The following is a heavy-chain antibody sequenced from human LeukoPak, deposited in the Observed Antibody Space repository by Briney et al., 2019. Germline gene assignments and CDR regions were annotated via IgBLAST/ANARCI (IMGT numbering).Heavy chain of an antibody. J-gene: IGHJ4*02. Sequence: PSETLSLTCTVSGGSISSYYWSWIRQPAGKGLEWIGRIYTSGSTNYNPSLKSRVTMSVDTSKNQFSLKLSSVTAADTAVYYCARIGYCSGGSCYDDDYWGQGTLVTVSS. CDR3: ARIGYCSGGSCYDDDY. CDR1: GGSISSYY. CDR2: IYTSGST. V-gene: IGHV4-4*07. D-gene: IGHD2-15*01.